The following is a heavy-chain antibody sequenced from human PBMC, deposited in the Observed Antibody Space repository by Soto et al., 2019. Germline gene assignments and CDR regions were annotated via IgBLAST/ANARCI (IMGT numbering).Heavy chain of an antibody. CDR3: AKDQGIFGVLT. D-gene: IGHD3-3*01. Sequence: EVQLLESGGGLVQPGGSLRLSCAASGFTFSSYAMSWVRQAPGEGLEWVSAISGSGGSTYYEDSVKGRFTICRDNSKNTLYLQTNSLRAEDTAVYYCAKDQGIFGVLTWGQGTLVTVSS. V-gene: IGHV3-23*01. J-gene: IGHJ5*02. CDR1: GFTFSSYA. CDR2: ISGSGGST.